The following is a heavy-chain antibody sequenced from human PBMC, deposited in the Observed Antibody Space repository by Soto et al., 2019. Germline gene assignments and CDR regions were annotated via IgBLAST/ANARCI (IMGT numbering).Heavy chain of an antibody. D-gene: IGHD2-8*01. CDR3: ARDPDCTNCVCSHYYYMDF. J-gene: IGHJ6*03. CDR1: GFTFSSYG. CDR2: IWYDGSNK. Sequence: GGSLRLSCAASGFTFSSYGMHWVRQAPGKGLEWVAVIWYDGSNKYYADSVKGRFTISRDNSKNTLYLQMNSLRAEDTAVYYCARDPDCTNCVCSHYYYMDFRAQGTTVPVSS. V-gene: IGHV3-33*01.